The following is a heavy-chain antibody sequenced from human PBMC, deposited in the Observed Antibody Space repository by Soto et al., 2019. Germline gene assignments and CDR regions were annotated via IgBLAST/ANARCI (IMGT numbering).Heavy chain of an antibody. Sequence: ASVQVSCKASGYTFPSYGISWVRQAPGQGLEWMGWISADNGNTNYAQKVQGRVTMTTDTSTSTAYMELRSLRSDDTAVYFCARDIAATGTRWFDPWGQGNLVTVSS. CDR1: GYTFPSYG. D-gene: IGHD6-13*01. CDR2: ISADNGNT. J-gene: IGHJ5*02. V-gene: IGHV1-18*04. CDR3: ARDIAATGTRWFDP.